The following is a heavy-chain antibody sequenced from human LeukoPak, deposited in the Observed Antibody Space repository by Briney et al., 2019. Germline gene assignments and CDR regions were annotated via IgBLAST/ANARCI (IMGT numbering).Heavy chain of an antibody. CDR2: INPSGGST. CDR1: GYTFTSYY. J-gene: IGHJ4*02. Sequence: ASVKVSCEASGYTFTSYYMHWVRQAPGQGLEWMGIINPSGGSTSYAQKFQGRVTMTRDMSTSTVYMELSSLRSEDTAVYYCARLGCSGGSCYSFDYWGQGTLVTVSS. D-gene: IGHD2-15*01. V-gene: IGHV1-46*01. CDR3: ARLGCSGGSCYSFDY.